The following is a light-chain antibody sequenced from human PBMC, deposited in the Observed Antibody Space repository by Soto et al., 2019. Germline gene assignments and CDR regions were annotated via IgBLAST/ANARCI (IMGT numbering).Light chain of an antibody. Sequence: DIQMTQSPSSLSASVGDRVTITCRASQSISSYLNWYQQKPGKAPKLLIYAASSLQSGVPSRFSGSGSGTDFTLTISSLQPEDFATYYCQQNYSTPRTFGQGTKVDI. J-gene: IGKJ1*01. CDR3: QQNYSTPRT. CDR1: QSISSY. CDR2: AAS. V-gene: IGKV1-39*01.